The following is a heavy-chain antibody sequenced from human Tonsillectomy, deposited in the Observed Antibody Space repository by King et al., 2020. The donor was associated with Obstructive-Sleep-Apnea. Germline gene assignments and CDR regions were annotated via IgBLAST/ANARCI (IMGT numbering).Heavy chain of an antibody. CDR3: ARDRWFSGSSWFDP. D-gene: IGHD6-25*01. CDR2: IFWSGRT. CDR1: GGSISSYY. J-gene: IGHJ5*02. Sequence: QLQESGPGLVKPSETLSLTFTVSGGSISSYYWSWIRQPPGKGLEWIGYIFWSGRTNFNPSLKNRVNMSVDTSKNQVSLKLCSVTAADTAVYYCARDRWFSGSSWFDPWGQGTLVSVSS. V-gene: IGHV4-59*01.